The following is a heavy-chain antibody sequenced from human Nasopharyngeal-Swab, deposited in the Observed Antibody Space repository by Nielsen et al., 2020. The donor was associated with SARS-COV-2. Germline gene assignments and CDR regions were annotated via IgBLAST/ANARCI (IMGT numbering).Heavy chain of an antibody. CDR1: GYTFTSYY. D-gene: IGHD6-19*01. CDR3: ARDLTNSIAVAGNYYYGMDV. Sequence: ASVKVSCKASGYTFTSYYMHWVRQAPGQGLEWMGIINPSGGSTSYAQKFQGRVTMTWDTSTSTVYMELSSLRSEDTAVYYCARDLTNSIAVAGNYYYGMDVWGQGTTVTVSS. J-gene: IGHJ6*02. CDR2: INPSGGST. V-gene: IGHV1-46*01.